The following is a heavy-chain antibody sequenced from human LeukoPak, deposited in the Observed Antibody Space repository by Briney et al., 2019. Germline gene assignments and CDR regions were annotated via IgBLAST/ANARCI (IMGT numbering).Heavy chain of an antibody. D-gene: IGHD6-25*01. CDR2: ISSSSSTI. J-gene: IGHJ6*03. V-gene: IGHV3-48*01. Sequence: GGSLRLSCAASGFTFSSYSMNWVRQAPGKGLEWVSYISSSSSTIYYADSVKGRFTISRDNAKNSLYLQMNSLRAGDTAVYYCARLQRPGYYYMDVWGKGTTVTVSS. CDR1: GFTFSSYS. CDR3: ARLQRPGYYYMDV.